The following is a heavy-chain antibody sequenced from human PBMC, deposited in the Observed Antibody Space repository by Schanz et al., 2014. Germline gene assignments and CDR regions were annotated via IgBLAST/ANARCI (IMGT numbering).Heavy chain of an antibody. V-gene: IGHV3-30*04. CDR2: ISFDGNTI. D-gene: IGHD5-12*01. Sequence: QVQLVESGGGVVQPGRSLRLSCKASGFTFSSYAMHWVGQAPGKGLEWVASISFDGNTIDYADSAKGRFTISRDNSKNTVYLQMNSLRVEDTALYYCARDDGGGYNQIDYWGQGALVTVSS. CDR3: ARDDGGGYNQIDY. J-gene: IGHJ4*02. CDR1: GFTFSSYA.